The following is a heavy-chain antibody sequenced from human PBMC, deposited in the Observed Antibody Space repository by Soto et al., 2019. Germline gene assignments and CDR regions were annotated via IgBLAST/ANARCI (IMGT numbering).Heavy chain of an antibody. D-gene: IGHD6-13*01. CDR1: GYTFTSYG. V-gene: IGHV1-18*01. J-gene: IGHJ4*02. CDR3: ARESSSRCHDY. Sequence: QVQLVQSGAEVKKPGASVKVSCKASGYTFTSYGISWVRQAPGQGLEWMGWISAYNGNTNHAQKLQGRATMTTDTSTSTAYTELRSLRSDDTAVYYCARESSSRCHDYWGQGTLVTVSS. CDR2: ISAYNGNT.